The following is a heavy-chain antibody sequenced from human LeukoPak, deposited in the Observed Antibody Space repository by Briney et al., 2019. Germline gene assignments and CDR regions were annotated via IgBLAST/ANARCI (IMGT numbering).Heavy chain of an antibody. CDR1: GFTFSNAW. V-gene: IGHV3-15*01. Sequence: GGSLRLSCAASGFTFSNAWMSWVRQAPGKGLEWVGRIKSKTDGGTTDYAAPVKGRFTISRGDSKNTLYLQMNSLKTEDTAVYYCTTDPAHCSGGSCYGYWGQGTLVTVSS. CDR3: TTDPAHCSGGSCYGY. J-gene: IGHJ4*02. CDR2: IKSKTDGGTT. D-gene: IGHD2-15*01.